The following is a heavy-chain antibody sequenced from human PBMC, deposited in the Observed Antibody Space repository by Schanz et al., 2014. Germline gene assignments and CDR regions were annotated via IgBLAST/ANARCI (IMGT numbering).Heavy chain of an antibody. Sequence: QVQLVQSGAEVKKPGASVKVSCKASGYTFTSDSMHWVRQAPGQGLEWMGWISPYNGNTNYAQKLQGRVTMTADTSTSTAYMELSSLRSEDTAVYYCARGYGDSPTDFWGQGTLVTVSS. V-gene: IGHV1-18*04. CDR3: ARGYGDSPTDF. J-gene: IGHJ4*02. D-gene: IGHD4-17*01. CDR1: GYTFTSDS. CDR2: ISPYNGNT.